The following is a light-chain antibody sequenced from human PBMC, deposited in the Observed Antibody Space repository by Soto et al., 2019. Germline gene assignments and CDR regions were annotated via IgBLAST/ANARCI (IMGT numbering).Light chain of an antibody. CDR3: ASWDDSLWGV. Sequence: QSVLTQPPSASGTPGQRVTISCSGTSSNIGSNYVYWHPQVPGTAPKLLIYRNDQRPPGVPDRFSGSKSGTSASLAISGLRSEDEADYYCASWDDSLWGVFGGGTQLTVL. J-gene: IGLJ2*01. V-gene: IGLV1-47*01. CDR2: RND. CDR1: SSNIGSNY.